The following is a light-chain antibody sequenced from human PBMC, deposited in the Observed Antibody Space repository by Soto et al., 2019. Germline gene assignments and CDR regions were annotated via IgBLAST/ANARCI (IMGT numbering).Light chain of an antibody. Sequence: EIELTQSPGTLSLSPGERATLSCRASQSVSSSYLAWYQQKPGQAPRLLIYGASSRATGIPDRFSGSGSGTAFTLTISRLEPEDFAVYYCQQYGSSLFTFGPGTKVDIK. CDR1: QSVSSSY. V-gene: IGKV3-20*01. CDR2: GAS. J-gene: IGKJ3*01. CDR3: QQYGSSLFT.